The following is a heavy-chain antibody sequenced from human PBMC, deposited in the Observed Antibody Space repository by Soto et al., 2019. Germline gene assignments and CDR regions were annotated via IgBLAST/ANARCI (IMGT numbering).Heavy chain of an antibody. J-gene: IGHJ4*02. D-gene: IGHD2-2*01. Sequence: QVQLVESGGGVVHPGRSLRLSCAASGFTFSSYGMHWVRQAPGKGLEWVAVIWYDGSNKYYADSVKGRFTISRDNSKNTLYLQMNSLRAEDTAVYYCARDRRYCSSTSSYLSHLGYWGQGTLVTVSS. CDR1: GFTFSSYG. CDR2: IWYDGSNK. CDR3: ARDRRYCSSTSSYLSHLGY. V-gene: IGHV3-33*01.